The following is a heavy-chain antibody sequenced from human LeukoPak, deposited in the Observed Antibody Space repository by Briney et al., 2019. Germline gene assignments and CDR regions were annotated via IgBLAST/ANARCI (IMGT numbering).Heavy chain of an antibody. J-gene: IGHJ1*01. CDR1: GDSVSSNSAT. CDR3: ARGPSYFQH. Sequence: SQTLSLTCALSGDSVSSNSATWNWIRQSPSRGLERLGRTYYRSKWYKYYAVSVKGRITINPDTSKNQFSLQLNSVTPEDTAVYYCARGPSYFQHWGQGTLVTVSS. CDR2: TYYRSKWYK. V-gene: IGHV6-1*01.